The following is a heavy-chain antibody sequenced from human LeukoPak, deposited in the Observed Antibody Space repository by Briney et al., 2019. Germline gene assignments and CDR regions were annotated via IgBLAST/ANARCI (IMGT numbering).Heavy chain of an antibody. D-gene: IGHD3-10*01. CDR2: IGAYNGNT. V-gene: IGHV1-18*01. CDR1: GYTFTSYG. CDR3: ARAQGQDYYGSGSYYDRNFDY. J-gene: IGHJ4*02. Sequence: ASVKVSCKASGYTFTSYGISWVRQAPGQGLEWMGWIGAYNGNTNYAQKLQGRVTMTTDTSTSTAYMELRSLRSDDTAVYYCARAQGQDYYGSGSYYDRNFDYWGQGTLVTVSS.